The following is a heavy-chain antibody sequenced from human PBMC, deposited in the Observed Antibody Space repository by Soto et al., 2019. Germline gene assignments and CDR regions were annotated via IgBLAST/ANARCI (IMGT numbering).Heavy chain of an antibody. J-gene: IGHJ4*02. D-gene: IGHD6-13*01. CDR3: ARDRRIAAAGTIPRGPVDY. CDR2: ISAYNGNT. Sequence: GASVKVSCKASGYTFTSYGISWVRQAPGQGLEWMGWISAYNGNTNYAQKLQGRVTMTTDTSTSTAYMELRSLRSDDTAVYYCARDRRIAAAGTIPRGPVDYWGQGTLVTVSS. CDR1: GYTFTSYG. V-gene: IGHV1-18*01.